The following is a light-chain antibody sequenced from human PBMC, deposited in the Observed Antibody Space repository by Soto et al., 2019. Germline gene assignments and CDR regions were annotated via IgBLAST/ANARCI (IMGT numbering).Light chain of an antibody. CDR2: DAS. Sequence: AIQLTQSPSSLSASIGDRVTITCRASQGISSALAWYQQKPGKAPNLLIYDASTLESGVPSSFSGCGSGTDFTLTISSLQPEDFATYYCQHFNGYPRTFGQGTRLEIK. J-gene: IGKJ5*01. V-gene: IGKV1-13*02. CDR3: QHFNGYPRT. CDR1: QGISSA.